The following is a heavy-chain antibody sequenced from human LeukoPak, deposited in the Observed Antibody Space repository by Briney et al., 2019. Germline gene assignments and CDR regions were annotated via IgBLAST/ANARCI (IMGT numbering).Heavy chain of an antibody. CDR1: GGSISSYY. CDR2: IYYSGST. CDR3: ARVGGYAMGAIDFDY. Sequence: PSETLSLTCTVSGGSISSYYWSWIRQPPGKGLEWIGYIYYSGSTNYNPSLKSRVTISVDTSKNQFSLKLSSVTAADTAVYYCARVGGYAMGAIDFDYWGQGTLVTVSS. D-gene: IGHD1-26*01. V-gene: IGHV4-59*01. J-gene: IGHJ4*02.